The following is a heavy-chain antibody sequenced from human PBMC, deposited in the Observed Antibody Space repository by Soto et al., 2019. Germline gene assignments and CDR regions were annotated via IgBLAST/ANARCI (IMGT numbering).Heavy chain of an antibody. CDR3: ARRAIAAAGRDDFDY. J-gene: IGHJ4*02. CDR2: MYYSGST. Sequence: TSETLSLTCTVSGGSISSSSYYWGRTRQPPGKGLEWSGSMYYSGSTYYNPSLKSRVTISVDTSKNQFTLKLSSVTAADTAVYYCARRAIAAAGRDDFDYWGQGTLVTVSS. CDR1: GGSISSSSYY. D-gene: IGHD6-13*01. V-gene: IGHV4-39*01.